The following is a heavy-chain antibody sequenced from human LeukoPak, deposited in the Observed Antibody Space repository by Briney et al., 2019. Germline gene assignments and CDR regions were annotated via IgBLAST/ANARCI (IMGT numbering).Heavy chain of an antibody. CDR1: GGSISSYY. V-gene: IGHV4-59*08. Sequence: PSETLSLTCTVSGGSISSYYWSWMRQPPGKGLEWIGYISYSGTTNYNPSLQSRVTISVDTSKNQFSLKLSSVTAADTAVYYCARVVGRYGSGSYYVCYFDYWGQGTLVTVSS. CDR3: ARVVGRYGSGSYYVCYFDY. J-gene: IGHJ4*02. CDR2: ISYSGTT. D-gene: IGHD3-10*01.